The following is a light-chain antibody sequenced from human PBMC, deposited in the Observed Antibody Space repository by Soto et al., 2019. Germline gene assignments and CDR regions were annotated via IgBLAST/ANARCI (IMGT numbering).Light chain of an antibody. V-gene: IGLV2-11*01. CDR3: CSYAGSYTYV. CDR2: DVS. Sequence: QSALTQPRSVSGSPGQSVTISCTGTSSDVGAYNCVSWYQQHPGKAPKLMIYDVSKRPSGVPDRFSGSKSGNTASLTISGLQAEDEADYYCCSYAGSYTYVFGTGTKVTVL. J-gene: IGLJ1*01. CDR1: SSDVGAYNC.